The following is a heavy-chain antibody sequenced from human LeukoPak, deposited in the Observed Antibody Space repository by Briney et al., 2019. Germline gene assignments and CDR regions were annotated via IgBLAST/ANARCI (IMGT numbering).Heavy chain of an antibody. CDR2: IIPIFGSA. D-gene: IGHD2-15*01. CDR1: GGTFSSYA. V-gene: IGHV1-69*13. J-gene: IGHJ6*03. CDR3: ARVPPWGIVVVLAATGDYYYYYSMDV. Sequence: SVKVSCKASGGTFSSYAISWVRQAPGQGLERMGEIIPIFGSANYAQKFQGRVTITADESTSTAYMELSSLRSEDTAVSYCARVPPWGIVVVLAATGDYYYYYSMDVWRKGTTVTVSS.